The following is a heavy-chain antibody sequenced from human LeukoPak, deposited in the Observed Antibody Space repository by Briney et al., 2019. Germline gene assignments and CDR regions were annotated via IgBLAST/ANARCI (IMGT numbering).Heavy chain of an antibody. CDR3: ARVLSGYDTPYMVEY. CDR2: INPNSGGT. Sequence: ASVKVSCKASGYTFTGYYMHWVRQAPGQGLEWMGWINPNSGGTNYAQKFQGRVTMTRDTSISTAYMELSSLRSEDTAVYYCARVLSGYDTPYMVEYWGQGTLVTVSS. CDR1: GYTFTGYY. D-gene: IGHD5-12*01. J-gene: IGHJ4*02. V-gene: IGHV1-2*02.